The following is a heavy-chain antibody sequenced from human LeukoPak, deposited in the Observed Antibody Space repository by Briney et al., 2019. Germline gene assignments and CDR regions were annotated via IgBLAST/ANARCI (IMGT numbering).Heavy chain of an antibody. J-gene: IGHJ5*02. CDR1: GGSFSGFY. V-gene: IGHV4-34*01. D-gene: IGHD2-2*01. CDR2: IGHSGST. Sequence: SSETLSLTCAVYGGSFSGFYWSFIRQSPGKGLEWIGEIGHSGSTNYNPSLNSRVTMSVDTSKNQFSLKLSSVTAADTAVYYCARGLSGQYQLLLRQDNWFDPWGQGTLVTVSS. CDR3: ARGLSGQYQLLLRQDNWFDP.